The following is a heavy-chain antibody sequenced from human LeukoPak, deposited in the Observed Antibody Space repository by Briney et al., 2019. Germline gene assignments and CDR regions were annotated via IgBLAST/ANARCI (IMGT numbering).Heavy chain of an antibody. CDR3: ARGDYDFWSGNWRFDT. J-gene: IGHJ4*02. D-gene: IGHD3-3*01. CDR1: GEPISSYY. Sequence: SETLSLTCLVSGEPISSYYWSWIRQAPGRGPEYIGNVYYNGNTNYNPSLKSRVAISVDASKNQFSLKVDSVTTADTAVYYCARGDYDFWSGNWRFDTWGQGTLVTVSS. V-gene: IGHV4-59*01. CDR2: VYYNGNT.